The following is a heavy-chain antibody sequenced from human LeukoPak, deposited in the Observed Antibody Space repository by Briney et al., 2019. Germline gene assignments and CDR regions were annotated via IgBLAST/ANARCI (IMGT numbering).Heavy chain of an antibody. V-gene: IGHV4-34*01. CDR1: GGSLSGYF. CDR2: INHSGST. J-gene: IGHJ4*02. Sequence: ASETLSLTCAVYGGSLSGYFGSWIRQPPGKGLEGIGEINHSGSTNYNPSLKSRVTISVDTSKNQFSLKLSSVTAADTAVYYCARGLRFGRGRFDYWGQGTLVTVSS. CDR3: ARGLRFGRGRFDY. D-gene: IGHD3-10*01.